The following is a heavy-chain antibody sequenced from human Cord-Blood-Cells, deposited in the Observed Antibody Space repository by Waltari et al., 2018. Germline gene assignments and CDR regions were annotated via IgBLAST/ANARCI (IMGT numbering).Heavy chain of an antibody. CDR1: GGSISSSSYY. V-gene: IGHV4-39*01. Sequence: QLQLQESGPGLVKPSETLSLTCTVSGGSISSSSYYWGWIRQPPGKGLEWIGSIYYSGSTYHNPSLSSRVTISVDTSKNQFSLKLSSVTAADTAVYYCARHRVVNDAFDIWGQGTMVTDSS. CDR2: IYYSGST. CDR3: ARHRVVNDAFDI. D-gene: IGHD2-15*01. J-gene: IGHJ3*02.